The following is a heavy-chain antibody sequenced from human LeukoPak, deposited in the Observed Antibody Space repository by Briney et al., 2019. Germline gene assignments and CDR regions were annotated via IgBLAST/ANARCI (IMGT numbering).Heavy chain of an antibody. J-gene: IGHJ4*02. Sequence: PSETLSLTCTLSGGSISSSYWSWIRQPAGKGLEWIGRIYTSGTTNYNPSLKSRVTMSVDTSKNQFSLQLNSVTPDDTAVYYCSRDRTAWFDFDYWGQGTLVTVSS. CDR3: SRDRTAWFDFDY. V-gene: IGHV4-4*07. D-gene: IGHD1-14*01. CDR1: GGSISSSY. CDR2: IYTSGTT.